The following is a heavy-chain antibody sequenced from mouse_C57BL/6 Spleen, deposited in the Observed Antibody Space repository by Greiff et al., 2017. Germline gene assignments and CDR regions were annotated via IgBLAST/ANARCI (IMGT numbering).Heavy chain of an antibody. V-gene: IGHV7-3*01. D-gene: IGHD1-1*02. Sequence: EVKLVESGGGLVQPGGSLSLSCAASGFTFTDYYMSWVRQPPGKALEWLGFIRNKANGYTTEYSASVKGRFTISRDNSQSILYLQMNALRAEDSATYYCARGGNYGDYWGQGTTLTVSS. J-gene: IGHJ2*01. CDR1: GFTFTDYY. CDR2: IRNKANGYTT. CDR3: ARGGNYGDY.